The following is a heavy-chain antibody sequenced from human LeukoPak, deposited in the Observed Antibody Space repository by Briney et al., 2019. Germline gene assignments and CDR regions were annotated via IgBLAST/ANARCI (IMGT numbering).Heavy chain of an antibody. Sequence: SETLSLTCTVSGGSISSHYWSWIRQPPGKGLEWIGYIYYSGSTNYNPSLKSRVTISVDTSKNQFSLKLSSVTAADTAVYYCARQGSASGWTFDPWGQGTLVTVSS. CDR3: ARQGSASGWTFDP. J-gene: IGHJ5*02. D-gene: IGHD6-19*01. V-gene: IGHV4-59*11. CDR1: GGSISSHY. CDR2: IYYSGST.